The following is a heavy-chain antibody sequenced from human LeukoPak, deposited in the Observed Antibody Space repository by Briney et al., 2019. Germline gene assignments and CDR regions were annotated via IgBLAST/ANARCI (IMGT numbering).Heavy chain of an antibody. J-gene: IGHJ4*02. CDR3: AKFYDILTGYFDY. Sequence: PGGSLRLSCAASGFTFSSYAMHWVRQAPGKGLEWVAVISYDGSNKYYADSVKGRFTISRDNSKNTLYLQMNSLRAEDTAVYYCAKFYDILTGYFDYWGQGTLVTVSS. D-gene: IGHD3-9*01. CDR1: GFTFSSYA. V-gene: IGHV3-30-3*01. CDR2: ISYDGSNK.